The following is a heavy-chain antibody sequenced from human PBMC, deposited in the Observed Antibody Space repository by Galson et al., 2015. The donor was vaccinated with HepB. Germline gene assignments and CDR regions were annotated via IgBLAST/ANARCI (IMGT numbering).Heavy chain of an antibody. CDR1: GFTFSSYA. Sequence: SLRLSCAASGFTFSSYAMDWVRQVPGKGLEWVAFIGSDGSTRSYADSVKGRFTISRDKSKNTLYVQMDSLRAEDTAVYYCATGADYCFVNWGPGILVTVAS. V-gene: IGHV3-30*02. CDR2: IGSDGSTR. CDR3: ATGADYCFVN. J-gene: IGHJ4*02.